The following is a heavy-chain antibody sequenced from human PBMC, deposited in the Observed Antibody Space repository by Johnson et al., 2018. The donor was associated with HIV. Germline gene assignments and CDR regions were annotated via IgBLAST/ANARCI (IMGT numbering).Heavy chain of an antibody. CDR3: ARAPSRLRYFDWSEDAFDI. Sequence: VQLVESGGGLVQPGGSLRLSCAASGFTFSSYWMHWVRQAPGKGLVWVSRINSDGSSTSYADSVKGRFTISRDNAKNTLYLQMNRLRAEDTAVYYCARAPSRLRYFDWSEDAFDIWGQGTMVTVSS. CDR1: GFTFSSYW. CDR2: INSDGSST. J-gene: IGHJ3*02. V-gene: IGHV3-74*01. D-gene: IGHD3-9*01.